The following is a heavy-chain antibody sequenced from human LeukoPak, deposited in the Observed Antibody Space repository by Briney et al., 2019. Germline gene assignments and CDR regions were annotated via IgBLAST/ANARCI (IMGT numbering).Heavy chain of an antibody. CDR2: MFHSGST. V-gene: IGHV4-38-2*02. D-gene: IGHD1-26*01. J-gene: IGHJ5*02. Sequence: SETLSLTCTVSGYSISSGYYGAWIRQPPGKGLEWIGSMFHSGSTHHNPSLKSRVTLSVDTSKNQVYLNLSSVTAADTAVYYCARTLVGATKFTPWGQGTLVTVSS. CDR3: ARTLVGATKFTP. CDR1: GYSISSGYY.